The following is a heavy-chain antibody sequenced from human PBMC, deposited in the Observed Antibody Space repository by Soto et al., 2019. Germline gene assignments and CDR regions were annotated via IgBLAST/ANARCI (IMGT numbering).Heavy chain of an antibody. J-gene: IGHJ3*02. CDR2: ISSVNNYT. CDR1: GFSFSDYY. D-gene: IGHD3-9*01. CDR3: ARYADILTGSDAFDI. Sequence: QVQLVESGGGLVKPGGSLRLSCAASGFSFSDYYMSWIRKAPGKGLEWVSYISSVNNYTNYAVSVKGRFNISRDNAKNSLYLQMNSLRAEDTAVYYCARYADILTGSDAFDIWGQGTMVTVSS. V-gene: IGHV3-11*05.